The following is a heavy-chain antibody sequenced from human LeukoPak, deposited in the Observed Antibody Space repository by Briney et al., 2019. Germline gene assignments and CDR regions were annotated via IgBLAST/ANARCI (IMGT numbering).Heavy chain of an antibody. V-gene: IGHV3-49*04. CDR1: GFTFGDYA. CDR3: TRVLFYYMDV. CDR2: IRSKAYGGTT. D-gene: IGHD3-10*01. Sequence: GGSLRLSCTASGFTFGDYAMSWVRQAPGKGLEWVGFIRSKAYGGTTEYAASVKGRFTISRDDSKSIAYLQMNSLKTEDTAVYYCTRVLFYYMDVWGKGTTVTISS. J-gene: IGHJ6*03.